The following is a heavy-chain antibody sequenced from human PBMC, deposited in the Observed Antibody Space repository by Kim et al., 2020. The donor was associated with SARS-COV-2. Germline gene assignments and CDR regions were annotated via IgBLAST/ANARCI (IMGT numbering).Heavy chain of an antibody. J-gene: IGHJ4*02. CDR2: I. Sequence: ICNADSVKCRYTVSRDNAKNSLYLQMDSLGAEDAAVYYCARWLQFSLDYWGQGTLVTVSS. V-gene: IGHV3-11*01. CDR3: ARWLQFSLDY. D-gene: IGHD5-12*01.